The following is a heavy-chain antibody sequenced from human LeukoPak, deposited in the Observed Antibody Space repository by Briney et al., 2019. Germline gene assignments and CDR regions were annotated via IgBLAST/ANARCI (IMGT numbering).Heavy chain of an antibody. CDR3: ARVPDCSSTSCYGYYYYGMDV. D-gene: IGHD2-2*01. Sequence: SVKVSCKASGGTLSSYAISWVRQAPGQGLEWMGGIIPIFGTANYAQKFQGRVTITADESTSTAYMELSSLRSEDTAVYYCARVPDCSSTSCYGYYYYGMDVWGQGTTVTVSS. CDR2: IIPIFGTA. CDR1: GGTLSSYA. J-gene: IGHJ6*02. V-gene: IGHV1-69*13.